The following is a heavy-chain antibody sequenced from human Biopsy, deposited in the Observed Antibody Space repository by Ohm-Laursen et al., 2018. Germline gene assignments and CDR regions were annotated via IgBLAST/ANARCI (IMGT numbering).Heavy chain of an antibody. Sequence: SVKVSSKASGYTLTDYDIIWVRQATGQGPEWMGWMNTKSGKTGYEQKLRGRVPMSSDTSRSTAYMELSSLGSEEPAAYYCARAVRNQLVSEYWGQGTLVTVSS. CDR1: GYTLTDYD. J-gene: IGHJ4*02. CDR3: ARAVRNQLVSEY. CDR2: MNTKSGKT. D-gene: IGHD1-1*01. V-gene: IGHV1-8*01.